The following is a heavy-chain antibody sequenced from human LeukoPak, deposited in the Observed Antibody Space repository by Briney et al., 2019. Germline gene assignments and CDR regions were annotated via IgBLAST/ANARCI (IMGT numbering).Heavy chain of an antibody. J-gene: IGHJ4*02. CDR2: VYYTGST. CDR3: ARGAMATTPFFGY. Sequence: KTSETLSLTCPVYGGSISNYYYWTWIRQPPGKGLEWIGYVYYTGSTNFNPSLKSRVTMSLDTSRNQFSLKLTSLTAADTAVYYCARGAMATTPFFGYWGQGTLVTVSS. CDR1: GGSISNYY. V-gene: IGHV4-59*01. D-gene: IGHD5-24*01.